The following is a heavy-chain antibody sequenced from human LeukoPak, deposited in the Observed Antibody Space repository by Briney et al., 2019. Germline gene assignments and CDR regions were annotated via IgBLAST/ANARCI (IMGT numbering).Heavy chain of an antibody. CDR1: GFTFCSYS. V-gene: IGHV3-48*02. J-gene: IGHJ4*02. CDR2: ISSSGSTI. CDR3: ARSAGGYSDS. D-gene: IGHD3-10*01. Sequence: GGSLRLSCAASGFTFCSYSMNWVRQAPGKGLEWVSYISSSGSTIYYADSVKGRFTLSRDNSKNTLYLQMNSLRDEDTAVYYCARSAGGYSDSWGQGTLVTVSS.